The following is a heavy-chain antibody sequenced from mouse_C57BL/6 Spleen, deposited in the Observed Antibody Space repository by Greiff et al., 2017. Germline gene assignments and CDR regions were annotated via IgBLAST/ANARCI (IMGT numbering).Heavy chain of an antibody. V-gene: IGHV1-52*01. CDR3: SSFYGTGRDY. CDR1: GYTFTSYW. D-gene: IGHD2-1*01. Sequence: QVQLQQSGAELVRPGSSVKLSCKASGYTFTSYWMHWVKQRPIQGLEWIGNIDPTDSETHSNQKFKDKATLTVNKASSTAYMQLSNLTSEDSAVYYCSSFYGTGRDYWGQGTTLTVSS. J-gene: IGHJ2*01. CDR2: IDPTDSET.